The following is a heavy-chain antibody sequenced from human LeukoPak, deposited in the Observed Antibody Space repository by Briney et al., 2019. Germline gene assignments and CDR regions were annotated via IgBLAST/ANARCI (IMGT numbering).Heavy chain of an antibody. J-gene: IGHJ5*02. V-gene: IGHV3-23*01. Sequence: GGSLRLSCAASGFTFSSYAMSWVRQAPGKGLEWVSAISGSGGSTYYADSVKGRFTISRDNSKNTLYLQMNSLRAEDTAVYYCAKDLVAYYDFWSGYSWGQGTLVTVSS. D-gene: IGHD3-3*01. CDR1: GFTFSSYA. CDR3: AKDLVAYYDFWSGYS. CDR2: ISGSGGST.